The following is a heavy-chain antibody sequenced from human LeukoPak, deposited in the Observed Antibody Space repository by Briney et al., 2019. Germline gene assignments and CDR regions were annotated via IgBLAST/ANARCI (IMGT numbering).Heavy chain of an antibody. CDR1: GFTFSNYW. J-gene: IGHJ4*02. Sequence: GGSLRLSCAASGFTFSNYWMSWVRQAPGKGLKWVANIKEDGSEKRYVDSVKGRFTISRDNAKNSLYLQINSLRAEDTAVYYCGRDPYYDSLDYWGQGTLVTVSS. CDR3: GRDPYYDSLDY. CDR2: IKEDGSEK. V-gene: IGHV3-7*01. D-gene: IGHD3-22*01.